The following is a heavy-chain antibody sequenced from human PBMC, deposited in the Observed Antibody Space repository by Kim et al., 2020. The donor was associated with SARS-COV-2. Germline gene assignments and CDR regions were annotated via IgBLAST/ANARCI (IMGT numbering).Heavy chain of an antibody. Sequence: GGSLRLSCAASGFTFSDYYMSWIRQAPGKGLEWVSYISSSSSYTNSADSVKGRFTIYRDNAKNSLYLQMNSLRAEDTAVYYCARVGYDYVWGSYRDYYYYYGMDVWGQGNTVTVSS. CDR3: ARVGYDYVWGSYRDYYYYYGMDV. CDR1: GFTFSDYY. D-gene: IGHD3-16*02. V-gene: IGHV3-11*05. J-gene: IGHJ6*02. CDR2: ISSSSSYT.